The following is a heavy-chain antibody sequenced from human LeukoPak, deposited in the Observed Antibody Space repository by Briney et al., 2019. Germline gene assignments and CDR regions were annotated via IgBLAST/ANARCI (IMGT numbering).Heavy chain of an antibody. CDR1: GFTFSSYG. Sequence: PGGSLRLSCAASGFTFSSYGMHWVRQAPGKGLEWVAAISYDGSDKYYADSVKGRFTISKDNSKNTLSLQMNSLRAEDTAVFFCAKGLRYCSGTSCYEASGMDVWGQGTTVTVSS. J-gene: IGHJ6*02. CDR3: AKGLRYCSGTSCYEASGMDV. V-gene: IGHV3-30*18. D-gene: IGHD2-2*01. CDR2: ISYDGSDK.